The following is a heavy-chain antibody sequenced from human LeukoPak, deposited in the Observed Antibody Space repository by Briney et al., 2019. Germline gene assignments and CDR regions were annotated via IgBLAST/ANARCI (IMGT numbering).Heavy chain of an antibody. CDR1: GFTFSSYG. Sequence: GSLRLSCAASGFTFSSYGMHWVRQAPGRGLEWVAFIRYDGSNKYYADSVKGRFTISRDNSKNTLYLQMNSLRAEDTAVYYCASPGGGYYFNYMDVWGKGTTVIVSS. CDR2: IRYDGSNK. CDR3: ASPGGGYYFNYMDV. D-gene: IGHD4-23*01. V-gene: IGHV3-30*02. J-gene: IGHJ6*03.